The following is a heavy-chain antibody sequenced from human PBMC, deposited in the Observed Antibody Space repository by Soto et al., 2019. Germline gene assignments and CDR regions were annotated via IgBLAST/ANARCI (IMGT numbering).Heavy chain of an antibody. D-gene: IGHD3-22*01. V-gene: IGHV1-18*04. CDR3: ARVRFGSGYYYGYYYYGMDG. CDR2: ISAYNGNT. CDR1: GSTFPSYG. Sequence: ASVTGSFKASGSTFPSYGISWVRQAPGQGLEWMGWISAYNGNTNYAQKLQGRVTVTTDTSRSTAYMELRSLRSDDTAAYYCARVRFGSGYYYGYYYYGMDGWGQGTTVTVS. J-gene: IGHJ6*02.